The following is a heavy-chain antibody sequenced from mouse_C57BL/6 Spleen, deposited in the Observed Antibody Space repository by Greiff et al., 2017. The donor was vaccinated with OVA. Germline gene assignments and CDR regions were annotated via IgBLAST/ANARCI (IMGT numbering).Heavy chain of an antibody. V-gene: IGHV1-55*01. D-gene: IGHD2-4*01. Sequence: QVQLQQPGAELVKPGASVKMSCKASGYTFTSYWITWVKQRPGQGLEWIGDIYPGSGSTNYNEKFKSKATLTVDTSSSTAYLQLSSLTVEDSAGYYCARGDDYDDGGGYAMDYWGQGTSVTVSS. CDR1: GYTFTSYW. CDR2: IYPGSGST. J-gene: IGHJ4*01. CDR3: ARGDDYDDGGGYAMDY.